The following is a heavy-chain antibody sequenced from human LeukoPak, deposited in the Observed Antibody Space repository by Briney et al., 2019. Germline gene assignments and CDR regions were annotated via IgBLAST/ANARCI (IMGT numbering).Heavy chain of an antibody. J-gene: IGHJ4*02. V-gene: IGHV4-34*01. Sequence: SETLSLTCAVYGGSFSGYYWSWIRQPPGKGLEWIGEINHSGSTNYNPSLKSRVTISVDTSKNQFSLKLSSVTAADTAVYYCARAKSVVVTGAGALGYWGQGTLVTVSS. D-gene: IGHD6-19*01. CDR2: INHSGST. CDR1: GGSFSGYY. CDR3: ARAKSVVVTGAGALGY.